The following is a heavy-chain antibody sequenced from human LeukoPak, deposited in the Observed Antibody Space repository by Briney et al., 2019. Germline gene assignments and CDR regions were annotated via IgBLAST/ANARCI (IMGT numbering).Heavy chain of an antibody. CDR1: GGSISSGGYY. V-gene: IGHV4-31*03. Sequence: PSETLSLICTVSGGSISSGGYYWSWIRQHPGKGLEWIGYIYYSGSTYYNPSLKSRVTISVDTSKNQFSLKLSSVTAADTAVYYCARGPEDDTVSHFDYWGQGTLVTVSS. J-gene: IGHJ4*02. D-gene: IGHD4-17*01. CDR2: IYYSGST. CDR3: ARGPEDDTVSHFDY.